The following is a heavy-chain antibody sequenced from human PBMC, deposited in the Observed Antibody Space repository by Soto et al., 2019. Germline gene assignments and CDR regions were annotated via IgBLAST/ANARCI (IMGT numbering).Heavy chain of an antibody. CDR1: GFTFSSYS. D-gene: IGHD4-17*01. Sequence: GGSLRLSCAASGFTFSSYSMNWVRQAPGKGLEWVSSISSSSSYIYYADSVKGRFTISRDNAKNSLYLQMNSLRAEDTAVYYCARDQGEGADYGADYWGQGTLVTVSS. J-gene: IGHJ4*02. CDR2: ISSSSSYI. V-gene: IGHV3-21*01. CDR3: ARDQGEGADYGADY.